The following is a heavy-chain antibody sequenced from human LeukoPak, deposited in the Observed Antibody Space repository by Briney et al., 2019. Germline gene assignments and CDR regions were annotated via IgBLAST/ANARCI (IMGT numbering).Heavy chain of an antibody. CDR1: GGSISSGGYF. CDR3: ARGGYCSSTSCYRQLDV. Sequence: SETLSLTCTVSGGSISSGGYFWSWIRQHPGKGLEWIGYIYYSGSTYYNPSLKSRVTISVDTSKNQFSLKLSSVTAADTAVYYCARGGYCSSTSCYRQLDVRGKGTTVTVSS. CDR2: IYYSGST. D-gene: IGHD2-2*03. V-gene: IGHV4-31*03. J-gene: IGHJ6*04.